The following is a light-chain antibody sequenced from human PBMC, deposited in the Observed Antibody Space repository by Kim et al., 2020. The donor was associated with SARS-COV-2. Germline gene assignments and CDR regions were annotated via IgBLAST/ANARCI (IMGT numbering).Light chain of an antibody. CDR1: KLRNKY. CDR2: QDS. V-gene: IGLV3-1*01. CDR3: QAWDSSTAP. J-gene: IGLJ2*01. Sequence: VSPGQTATITCSGDKLRNKYACCYQQKPGKSPVLVIYQDSKRPSGFPERFSASNSGNTATLTISGTQAMDEADYYCQAWDSSTAPFGGGTQLTAL.